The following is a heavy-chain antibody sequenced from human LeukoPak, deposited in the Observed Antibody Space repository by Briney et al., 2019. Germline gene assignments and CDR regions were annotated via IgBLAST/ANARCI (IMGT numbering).Heavy chain of an antibody. CDR1: GYTFTSYG. D-gene: IGHD2-15*01. CDR3: ARAGGYCGRISCPYYFDY. Sequence: ASVKVSCKASGYTFTSYGINWVRQATGQGLEWMGWMNPNSGNTGYAQKFQGRVTMTRNTSISTAYMELSSLRSEDTAVYYCARAGGYCGRISCPYYFDYWGQGSLVAVSS. CDR2: MNPNSGNT. V-gene: IGHV1-8*01. J-gene: IGHJ4*02.